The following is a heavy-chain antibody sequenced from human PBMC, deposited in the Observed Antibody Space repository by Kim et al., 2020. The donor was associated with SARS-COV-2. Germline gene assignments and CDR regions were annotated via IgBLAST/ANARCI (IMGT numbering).Heavy chain of an antibody. Sequence: GGSLRLSCAASGFSFSSYAMSWVRQAPGKGPEWVSGINSAATTYYADSVKGRFTISSDTSRNTLYLQMNSLRAEDTAVYYCVTWLAHYLDHWGRGTLLTVSS. CDR3: VTWLAHYLDH. CDR2: INSAATT. J-gene: IGHJ4*02. CDR1: GFSFSSYA. D-gene: IGHD5-18*01. V-gene: IGHV3-23*05.